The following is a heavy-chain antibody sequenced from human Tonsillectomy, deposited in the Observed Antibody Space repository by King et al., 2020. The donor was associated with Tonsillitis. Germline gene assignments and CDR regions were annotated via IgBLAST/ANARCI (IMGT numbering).Heavy chain of an antibody. J-gene: IGHJ4*02. CDR3: ARLGPSEGSGTYWADY. Sequence: QLVQSGAEVKKPGESLKISCKGFGYSFTRHWIGWVRQMPGKGLEWMGIIYPGDSDTRYSPSFQGQVIISADKSISTAYLQWSNLKASDTAMYYCARLGPSEGSGTYWADYWGQGNLVTVSS. D-gene: IGHD3-10*01. CDR1: GYSFTRHW. CDR2: IYPGDSDT. V-gene: IGHV5-51*01.